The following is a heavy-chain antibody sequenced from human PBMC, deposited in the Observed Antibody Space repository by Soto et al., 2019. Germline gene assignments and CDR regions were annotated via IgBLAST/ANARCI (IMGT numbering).Heavy chain of an antibody. D-gene: IGHD3-16*01. CDR1: GFSLTTRGVG. J-gene: IGHJ5*02. V-gene: IGHV2-5*02. Sequence: QITLKESGPTLVKPTQTPTLTCTFSGFSLTTRGVGVGWIRQPPGKALECLALIYWDDDKRYSPSLQSRLSITKDTSKIQVVLTMTNVDPVDTATYYCAHIPNYYQYDWFDPWGQGTLVSVSS. CDR2: IYWDDDK. CDR3: AHIPNYYQYDWFDP.